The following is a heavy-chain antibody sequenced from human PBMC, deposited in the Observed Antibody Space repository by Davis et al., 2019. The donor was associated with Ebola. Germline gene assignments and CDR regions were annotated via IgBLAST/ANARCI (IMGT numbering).Heavy chain of an antibody. CDR1: GGSIISSSSY. J-gene: IGHJ4*02. D-gene: IGHD6-19*01. Sequence: SETLSLTCTVSGGSIISSSSYWGWIRQPPGKGLEWIGYIYYSGSTNYNPSLKSRVTISVDTSKNQFSLKLSSVTAADTAVYYCARLETVAGLDYWGQGTLVTVSS. CDR3: ARLETVAGLDY. CDR2: IYYSGST. V-gene: IGHV4-61*05.